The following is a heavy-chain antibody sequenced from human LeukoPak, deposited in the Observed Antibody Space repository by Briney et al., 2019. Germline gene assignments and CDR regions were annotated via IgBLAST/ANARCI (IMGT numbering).Heavy chain of an antibody. CDR2: INAGNGNT. D-gene: IGHD3-10*01. Sequence: ASVKVSCKASGYTFTSYAMHWVRQAPGQRLEWMGWINAGNGNTKYSQKFQGRVTITRDTSASTAYMELSSLRSEDTAVYYCARDGDYYGSGSYGNYWGQGTLATVSS. CDR1: GYTFTSYA. CDR3: ARDGDYYGSGSYGNY. V-gene: IGHV1-3*01. J-gene: IGHJ4*02.